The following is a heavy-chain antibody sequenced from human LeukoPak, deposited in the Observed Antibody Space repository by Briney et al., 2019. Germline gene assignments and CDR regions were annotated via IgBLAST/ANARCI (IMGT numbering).Heavy chain of an antibody. J-gene: IGHJ6*04. D-gene: IGHD6-13*01. Sequence: GGSLRLSCAASGFTFSSYWMHWVRQAPGKGLVWVSRINSDGSSTSYADSVKGRFTISRDNAKNTLYLQMNSLKTEDTAVYYCTTDSLGYSSSWYDILFDVWGKGTTVTVSS. CDR2: INSDGSST. V-gene: IGHV3-74*01. CDR3: TTDSLGYSSSWYDILFDV. CDR1: GFTFSSYW.